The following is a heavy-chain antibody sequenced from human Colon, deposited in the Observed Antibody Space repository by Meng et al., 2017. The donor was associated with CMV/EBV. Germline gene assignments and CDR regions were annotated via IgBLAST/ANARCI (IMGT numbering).Heavy chain of an antibody. V-gene: IGHV1-18*01. D-gene: IGHD3-16*01. CDR1: GYTFSSYG. J-gene: IGHJ5*02. CDR3: ARTPNKARYGWFDP. Sequence: KASGYTFSSYGISWVRQAPGQGLEWMGWISAYNGNTNYAQKLQDRVTMTTDTSTSTAYMELRSLRSDDTAVYYCARTPNKARYGWFDPWGQGTLVTVSS. CDR2: ISAYNGNT.